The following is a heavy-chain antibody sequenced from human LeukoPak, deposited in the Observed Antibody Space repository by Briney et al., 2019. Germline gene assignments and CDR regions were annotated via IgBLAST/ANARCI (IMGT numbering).Heavy chain of an antibody. CDR1: GYSPNNHD. D-gene: IGHD3-16*01. CDR2: ISITGTSI. V-gene: IGHV3-48*03. J-gene: IGHJ4*02. CDR3: LTNEWDGGSLHVY. Sequence: PGGSLRLSCAASGYSPNNHDINWVRQAPGKGLEWVSFISITGTSIHYADAVKGRFTISRDNAKNSLDLQMNNLRGEDTAIYYCLTNEWDGGSLHVYWGQGILVTVSS.